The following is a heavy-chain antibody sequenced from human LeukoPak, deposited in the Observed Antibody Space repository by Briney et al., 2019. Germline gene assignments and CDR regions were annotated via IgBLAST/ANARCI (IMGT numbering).Heavy chain of an antibody. CDR3: AELGITMIGGV. CDR2: ISSSGSTI. V-gene: IGHV3-48*04. CDR1: GFTFSNYN. D-gene: IGHD3-10*02. J-gene: IGHJ6*04. Sequence: GGSLRLSCAASGFTFSNYNMNWVRQAPGKVLEWVSYISSSGSTIYYADSVKGRFTISRDSAKNSLYLQMNSLRAEDTAVYYCAELGITMIGGVWGKGTTVTISS.